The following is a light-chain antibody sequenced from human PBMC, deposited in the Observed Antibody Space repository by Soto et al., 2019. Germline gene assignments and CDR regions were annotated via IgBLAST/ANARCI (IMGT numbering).Light chain of an antibody. CDR3: QQRYSTRT. J-gene: IGKJ1*01. CDR2: GAS. Sequence: EIVMTQSPATLSLSAGERPTLSWRASQSVGSNLAWYQQKPGQAPRLLIYGASTRATGIPARLSGSGSGTEFTLTSSSLQSEDFATYYCQQRYSTRTFGQGTKVEIK. V-gene: IGKV3-15*01. CDR1: QSVGSN.